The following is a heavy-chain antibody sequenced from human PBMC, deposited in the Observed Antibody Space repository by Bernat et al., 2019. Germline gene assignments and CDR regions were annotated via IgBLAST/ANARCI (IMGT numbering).Heavy chain of an antibody. D-gene: IGHD3-3*01. CDR2: ISSSGSTI. V-gene: IGHV3-11*01. J-gene: IGHJ3*02. CDR3: ARDQYYDFWSGSHDAFDI. Sequence: QVQLVESGGGLVKPGGSLRLSCAASGFTFSDYYMSWIRQAPGKGLEWLSYISSSGSTIYYADSVKGRFTISRDNAKNSLYLQMNSLRAEDTAVYYCARDQYYDFWSGSHDAFDIWGQGTMVTVSS. CDR1: GFTFSDYY.